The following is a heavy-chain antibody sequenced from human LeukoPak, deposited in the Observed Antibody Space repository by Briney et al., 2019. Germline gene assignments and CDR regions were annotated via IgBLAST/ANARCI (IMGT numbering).Heavy chain of an antibody. D-gene: IGHD2-21*01. CDR3: ARRGVKRLFDY. Sequence: SETLSLTCTVSGGSISSSSYYWGWIRQPPGKGLEWIGSIYYSGSTYYNPSLKSRVTISVDTSKNQFSLKLSSVTAADTAVYYCARRGVKRLFDYWGQGTLVTVSS. J-gene: IGHJ4*02. CDR1: GGSISSSSYY. CDR2: IYYSGST. V-gene: IGHV4-39*01.